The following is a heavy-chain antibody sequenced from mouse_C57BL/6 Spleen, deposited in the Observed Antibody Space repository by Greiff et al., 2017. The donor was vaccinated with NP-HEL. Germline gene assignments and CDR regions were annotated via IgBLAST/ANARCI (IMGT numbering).Heavy chain of an antibody. D-gene: IGHD2-4*01. J-gene: IGHJ1*03. V-gene: IGHV1-53*01. CDR2: INPSNGGT. CDR3: ARDYDYDVWYFDV. Sequence: QVQLQQPGTELVKPGASVKLSCEASGYTFTSYWMHWVKQRPGQGLEWIGNINPSNGGTNYNEQFKSKATLTVDKSSSPAYMQLSSLTSEDSAVYYCARDYDYDVWYFDVWGTGTTVTVSS. CDR1: GYTFTSYW.